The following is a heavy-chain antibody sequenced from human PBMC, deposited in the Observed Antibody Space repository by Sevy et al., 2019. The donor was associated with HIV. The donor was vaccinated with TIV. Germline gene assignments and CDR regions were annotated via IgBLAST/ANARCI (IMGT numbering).Heavy chain of an antibody. Sequence: GGSLRLSCAASGFTFSTYSMNWVRQAPGKGLEWVSSISSHNSYIYYADSLKGRFTISRDNAKNSLYLQMNGLRAEDTAVYYCARDRGNWNNDAFDIWGQGTMVTVSS. V-gene: IGHV3-21*01. J-gene: IGHJ3*02. CDR3: ARDRGNWNNDAFDI. CDR2: ISSHNSYI. D-gene: IGHD1-20*01. CDR1: GFTFSTYS.